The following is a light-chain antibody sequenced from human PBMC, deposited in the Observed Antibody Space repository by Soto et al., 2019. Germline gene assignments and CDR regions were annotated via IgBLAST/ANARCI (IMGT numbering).Light chain of an antibody. V-gene: IGKV3-15*01. Sequence: EIVMTQSPATMSVSPGEGATLXXRASQSVSSNFAWYQQKPGQATRLXXYGASTRATGIPARFSGSGSGTEFALTISSLQSEDFALYYCQHYDNWPPLSFGGGTKVDIK. CDR1: QSVSSN. J-gene: IGKJ4*01. CDR2: GAS. CDR3: QHYDNWPPLS.